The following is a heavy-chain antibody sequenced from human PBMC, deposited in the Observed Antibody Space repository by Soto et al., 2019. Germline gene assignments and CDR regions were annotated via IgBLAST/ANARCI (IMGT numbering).Heavy chain of an antibody. J-gene: IGHJ4*02. CDR1: GYTFITCD. D-gene: IGHD6-25*01. CDR3: ARRKERSGPHYFDS. V-gene: IGHV1-8*01. Sequence: ASVKVSCKASGYTFITCDINWVRQATGQGLEWMGWMNPSNGNAGYAQKFQGRVTMTRNTSISTAYMELSSLRSDDTAVYFCARRKERSGPHYFDSWGQGSLVTVSS. CDR2: MNPSNGNA.